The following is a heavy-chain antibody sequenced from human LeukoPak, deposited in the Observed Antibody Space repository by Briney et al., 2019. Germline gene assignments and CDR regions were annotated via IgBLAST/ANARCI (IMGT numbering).Heavy chain of an antibody. J-gene: IGHJ4*02. CDR2: INTSGGST. V-gene: IGHV3-23*01. D-gene: IGHD3-3*01. CDR1: GLTFRHYD. Sequence: GETLRLSCVASGLTFRHYDMSWVRQAPGKGLEWVSSINTSGGSTYYADSVKGQFTISRDNSKNTLYLQMNSLRAEDTAVYYCAKEEWLLAVYFDYWGQGTLVTVSS. CDR3: AKEEWLLAVYFDY.